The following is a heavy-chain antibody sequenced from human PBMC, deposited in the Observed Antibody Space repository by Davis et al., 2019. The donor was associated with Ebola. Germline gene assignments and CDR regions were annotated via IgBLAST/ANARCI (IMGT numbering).Heavy chain of an antibody. D-gene: IGHD2-15*01. V-gene: IGHV3-11*01. J-gene: IGHJ6*02. CDR2: ISSSGSTI. CDR1: GFTFSDYY. Sequence: GGSLRLSCAASGFTFSDYYMSWIRQAPGKGLEWVSYISSSGSTIYYADSVKGRFTISRDNAKNSLYLQMNSLRAEDTAVYYCARTPGAYCSGGSCYYYGMDVWGQGTTATVSS. CDR3: ARTPGAYCSGGSCYYYGMDV.